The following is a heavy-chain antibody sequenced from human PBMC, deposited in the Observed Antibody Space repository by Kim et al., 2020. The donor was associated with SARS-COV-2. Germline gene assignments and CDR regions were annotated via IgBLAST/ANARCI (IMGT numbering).Heavy chain of an antibody. J-gene: IGHJ5*02. Sequence: DAVKGRFTISRDNSKNTLYLQMNSLRTEDTAVYYCANLGLAAADRGWFDPWGQGTLVTVSS. CDR3: ANLGLAAADRGWFDP. D-gene: IGHD6-13*01. V-gene: IGHV3-30*02.